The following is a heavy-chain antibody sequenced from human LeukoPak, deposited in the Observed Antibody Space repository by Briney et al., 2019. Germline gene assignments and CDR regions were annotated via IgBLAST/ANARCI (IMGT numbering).Heavy chain of an antibody. V-gene: IGHV4-59*12. Sequence: SETLSLTCTVSGGSISSYYWSWIRQPPGKGLEWIGYFYYSGSTNYNPSLKSRVTISVDTSKKQFSLNLSSVTAADTAVYYCARGFYGSGSYSSPGFHAFDIWGQGTMVTVSS. D-gene: IGHD3-10*01. CDR3: ARGFYGSGSYSSPGFHAFDI. CDR1: GGSISSYY. J-gene: IGHJ3*02. CDR2: FYYSGST.